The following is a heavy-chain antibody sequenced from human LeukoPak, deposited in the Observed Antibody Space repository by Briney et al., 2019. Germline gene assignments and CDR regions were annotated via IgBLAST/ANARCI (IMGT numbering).Heavy chain of an antibody. V-gene: IGHV1-69*04. D-gene: IGHD3-3*01. CDR1: GYTFTSYG. J-gene: IGHJ6*02. CDR3: ARLYDFWSGKYYYGMDV. Sequence: GASVKVSCKASGYTFTSYGISWVRQAPGQGLEWMGRVIPILGIANYAQKFQGRVTITADKSTSTAYMELSSLRSEDTAVYYCARLYDFWSGKYYYGMDVWGQGTTVTVSS. CDR2: VIPILGIA.